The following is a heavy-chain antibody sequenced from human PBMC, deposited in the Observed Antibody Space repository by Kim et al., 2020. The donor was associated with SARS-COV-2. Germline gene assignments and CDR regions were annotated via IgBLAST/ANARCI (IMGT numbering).Heavy chain of an antibody. J-gene: IGHJ6*02. CDR1: GGSISSYY. V-gene: IGHV4-59*08. Sequence: SETLSLTCTVSGGSISSYYWSWIRQPPGKGLEWIGYIYYSGSTNYNPSLKSRVTISVDTSKNQFSLKLSSVTAADTAVYYCARHLGAAAADYYYYGMDVWGQGTTVTVSS. D-gene: IGHD6-13*01. CDR2: IYYSGST. CDR3: ARHLGAAAADYYYYGMDV.